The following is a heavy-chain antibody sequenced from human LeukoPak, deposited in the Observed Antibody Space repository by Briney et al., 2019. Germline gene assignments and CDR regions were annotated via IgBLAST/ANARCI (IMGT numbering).Heavy chain of an antibody. Sequence: GGSLRLTCAASGFTFRDYYMTWIRQAPGKGLEWVSSITTNSGYTNNADSVKGRFTISRDNAKNSLYLQMNSLRAEDTAVYYCAREKYGRVFDFWGQGALVTVS. CDR3: AREKYGRVFDF. D-gene: IGHD3-10*01. CDR1: GFTFRDYY. J-gene: IGHJ4*02. V-gene: IGHV3-11*06. CDR2: ITTNSGYT.